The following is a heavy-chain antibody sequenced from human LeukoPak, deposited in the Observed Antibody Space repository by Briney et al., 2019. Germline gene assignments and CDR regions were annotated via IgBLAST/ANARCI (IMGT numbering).Heavy chain of an antibody. CDR2: INPNGGGT. D-gene: IGHD6-19*01. CDR1: GYTFTGYY. V-gene: IGHV1-2*02. J-gene: IGHJ3*02. Sequence: GASVKVSCKASGYTFTGYYMHWVRQAPGQGLEWMGWINPNGGGTNYAQKFQGRVTMTRDTSISTAYMELSRLRSDDTAVYYCARAGGWARGDYKADAFDIWGQGTMVTVSS. CDR3: ARAGGWARGDYKADAFDI.